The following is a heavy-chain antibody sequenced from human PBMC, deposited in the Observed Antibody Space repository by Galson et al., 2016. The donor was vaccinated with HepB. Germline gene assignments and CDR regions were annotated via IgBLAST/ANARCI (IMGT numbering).Heavy chain of an antibody. J-gene: IGHJ6*02. CDR2: IKQDESEE. CDR1: GFTFSSYW. V-gene: IGHV3-7*03. CDR3: TGTPGPYYYYSGLDV. D-gene: IGHD1-1*01. Sequence: SLRLSCAASGFTFSSYWMNWVRQAPGKGLEWVANIKQDESEENYVDSVKGRFTISRDNAKKSVYLQMNRLRVEDTAVYYCTGTPGPYYYYSGLDVWGQGTTVTVSS.